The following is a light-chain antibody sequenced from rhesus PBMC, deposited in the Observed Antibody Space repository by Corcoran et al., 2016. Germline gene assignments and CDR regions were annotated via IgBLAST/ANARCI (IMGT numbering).Light chain of an antibody. J-gene: IGLJ1*01. CDR1: SRDIVAYTR. CDR2: EVF. V-gene: IGLV2-13*03. Sequence: QAAPPQSPSVSGSPGQSVTLTCPGTSRDIVAYTRVSWYQQHPGKAPKLMIYEVFKRPSGVSDRFSGSKSANTASLTISGLQVEDEADYYCSSYGSSSTYIFGAGTRLTVL. CDR3: SSYGSSSTYI.